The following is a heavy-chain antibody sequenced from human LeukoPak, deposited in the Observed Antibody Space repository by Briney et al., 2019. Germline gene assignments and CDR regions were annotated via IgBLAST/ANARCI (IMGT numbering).Heavy chain of an antibody. D-gene: IGHD3-9*01. CDR1: GFTFRSYS. Sequence: GGSLRLSCAASGFTFRSYSMNWVRQAPGKGLEWVSSISTSSSYIYYTDSVKGRFTISRDNAKNSLYLQMNSLRAEDTAVYYCARDSDIVTGSKSHFDYWGQGTLVTVSS. CDR3: ARDSDIVTGSKSHFDY. V-gene: IGHV3-21*01. CDR2: ISTSSSYI. J-gene: IGHJ4*02.